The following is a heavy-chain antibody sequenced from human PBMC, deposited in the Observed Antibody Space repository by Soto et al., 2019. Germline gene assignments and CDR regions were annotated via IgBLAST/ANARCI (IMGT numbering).Heavy chain of an antibody. CDR2: ISAYNGNT. Sequence: QVQLVQSGAEVKKPGASVKVSCKASGYTFTSYGISWVRQAPGQGLEWMGWISAYNGNTNYAQKIQGRVTMTTDTSTSTAYMELRSLRSDDTAVYYCAGGGGPIGVWFGELSAYYYYGMDVWGQGTTVTVSS. J-gene: IGHJ6*02. CDR3: AGGGGPIGVWFGELSAYYYYGMDV. CDR1: GYTFTSYG. V-gene: IGHV1-18*01. D-gene: IGHD3-10*01.